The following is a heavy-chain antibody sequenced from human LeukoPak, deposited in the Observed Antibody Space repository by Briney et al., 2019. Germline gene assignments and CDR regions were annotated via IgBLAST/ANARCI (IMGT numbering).Heavy chain of an antibody. Sequence: AGGSLRLSCAASGFTFSSYDMHWVRHATGKGLEWVSAISTAGDTYYPGSVKGRFTISRENAKNSLYLQMNSLRAGDTAVYYCARGFSMVRGVINPFDYWGQGTLVTVSS. CDR2: ISTAGDT. V-gene: IGHV3-13*01. J-gene: IGHJ4*02. D-gene: IGHD3-10*01. CDR1: GFTFSSYD. CDR3: ARGFSMVRGVINPFDY.